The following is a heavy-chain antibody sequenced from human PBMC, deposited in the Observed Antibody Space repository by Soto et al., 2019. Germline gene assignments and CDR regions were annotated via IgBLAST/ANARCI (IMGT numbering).Heavy chain of an antibody. CDR1: GGSISRSTYY. CDR3: ARQVPAAIRLGWFDP. V-gene: IGHV4-39*01. J-gene: IGHJ5*02. CDR2: IYYSGST. Sequence: LSLTCTVSGGSISRSTYYWGWIRQPPGKGLEWIGSIYYSGSTYYRPSLKSRVTISVDTSKNQFSLKLSSVTAADTAVYYCARQVPAAIRLGWFDPWGQGTLVTVSS. D-gene: IGHD2-2*02.